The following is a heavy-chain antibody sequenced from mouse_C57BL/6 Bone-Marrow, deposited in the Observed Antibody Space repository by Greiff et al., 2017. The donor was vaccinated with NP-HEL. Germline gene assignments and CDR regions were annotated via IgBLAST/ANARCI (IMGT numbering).Heavy chain of an antibody. CDR1: GFTFSSYA. CDR3: ASELGLLDY. J-gene: IGHJ2*01. Sequence: EVKLVESGGGLVKPGGSLKLSCAASGFTFSSYAMSWVRQTPEKRLEWVATISDGGSYTYYPDNVKGRFTISRDNAKNNLYLQMSHLKSEDTAMYYCASELGLLDYWGQGTTLTVSS. CDR2: ISDGGSYT. D-gene: IGHD4-1*01. V-gene: IGHV5-4*03.